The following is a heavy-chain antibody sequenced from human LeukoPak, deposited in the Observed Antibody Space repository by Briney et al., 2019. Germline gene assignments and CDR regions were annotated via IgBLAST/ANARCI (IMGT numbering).Heavy chain of an antibody. CDR1: GYTFTDYY. D-gene: IGHD2-2*01. J-gene: IGHJ5*02. CDR2: INPNSDDT. Sequence: ASVKVSCKPSGYTFTDYYLHWVRQAPGQGLEWMGWINPNSDDTNYAQKFQGRVTMTRDTSISTVYMELSRLRSDDTAVYYCARLYCSSTSCNQRPNWFDPWAREPWSPSPQ. V-gene: IGHV1-2*02. CDR3: ARLYCSSTSCNQRPNWFDP.